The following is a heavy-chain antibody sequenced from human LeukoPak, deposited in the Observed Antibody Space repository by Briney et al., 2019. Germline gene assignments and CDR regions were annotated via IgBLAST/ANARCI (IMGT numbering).Heavy chain of an antibody. J-gene: IGHJ4*02. D-gene: IGHD1-26*01. V-gene: IGHV5-51*01. CDR3: ARRIVGRTRMHFDL. CDR1: GSRFINYW. CDR2: IYPGDSDT. Sequence: GEPLQISCKGSGSRFINYWIAWVRQLPGKGLEWMGIIYPGDSDTSYSPSFQGQVTISADKSISTAYLQWSSLKASDPAMYYFARRIVGRTRMHFDLWGQGTLVTVSS.